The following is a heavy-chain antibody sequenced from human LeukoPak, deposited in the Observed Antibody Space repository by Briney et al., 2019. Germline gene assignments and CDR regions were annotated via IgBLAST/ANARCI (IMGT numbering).Heavy chain of an antibody. J-gene: IGHJ4*02. Sequence: GGSLRLSCTASGFTFGDYAMSWFRQAPGKGLEWVSYISSSSSTIYYADSVKGRFTISRDNAKNSLYLQMNSLRAEDTAVYYCAREGADFWSGYSLFDYWGQGTLVTVSS. V-gene: IGHV3-48*01. CDR2: ISSSSSTI. CDR1: GFTFGDYA. CDR3: AREGADFWSGYSLFDY. D-gene: IGHD3-3*01.